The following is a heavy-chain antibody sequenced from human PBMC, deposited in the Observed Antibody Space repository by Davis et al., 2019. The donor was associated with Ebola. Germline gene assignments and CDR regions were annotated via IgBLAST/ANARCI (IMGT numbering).Heavy chain of an antibody. CDR2: IRSKAYGGTT. CDR3: TRDGSGSYYRYCFDY. V-gene: IGHV3-49*03. CDR1: GFTFGDYA. Sequence: GESLKISCTASGFTFGDYAMSWFRQAPGKGLEWVGFIRSKAYGGTTEYAASVKGRFTISRDDSKSIAYLQMNSLKTEDTAVYYCTRDGSGSYYRYCFDYWGQGTLVTVSS. D-gene: IGHD1-26*01. J-gene: IGHJ4*02.